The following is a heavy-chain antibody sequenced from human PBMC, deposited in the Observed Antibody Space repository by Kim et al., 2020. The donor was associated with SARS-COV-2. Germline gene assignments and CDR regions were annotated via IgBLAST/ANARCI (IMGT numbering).Heavy chain of an antibody. CDR3: ARDIPYYYGSGSYSRRMDV. Sequence: SRVTISLDTSKNQFSLKLSSVTAADTAVYYCARDIPYYYGSGSYSRRMDVWGQGTTVTVSS. V-gene: IGHV4-59*01. J-gene: IGHJ6*02. D-gene: IGHD3-10*01.